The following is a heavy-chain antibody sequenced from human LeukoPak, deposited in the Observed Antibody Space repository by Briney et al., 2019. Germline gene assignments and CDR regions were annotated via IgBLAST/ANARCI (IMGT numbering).Heavy chain of an antibody. J-gene: IGHJ4*02. D-gene: IGHD6-19*01. CDR2: IDVGNAKT. CDR1: GYTFTKYA. CDR3: AKGTWVRGSGWYYFDY. Sequence: ASVKVSCKASGYTFTKYAMNWVRQAPGQRLEWMGWIDVGNAKTKYSQKFQGRVTITRDTSASTAYMELSSLRSEDTAVYYCAKGTWVRGSGWYYFDYWGQGTLVTVSS. V-gene: IGHV1-3*01.